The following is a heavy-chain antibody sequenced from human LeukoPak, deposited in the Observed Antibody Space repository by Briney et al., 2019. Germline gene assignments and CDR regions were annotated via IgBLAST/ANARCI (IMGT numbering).Heavy chain of an antibody. CDR3: AKEGVAAQLNHYYYYMDV. CDR1: GFTFDDYA. D-gene: IGHD6-13*01. J-gene: IGHJ6*03. CDR2: ISWDGGST. Sequence: GGSLRLSCAASGFTFDDYAMHWVRQAPGKGLEWVSLISWDGGSTYYADSVKGRFTISRDNSKNSLYLQMNSLRAEDTALYYCAKEGVAAQLNHYYYYMDVWGKGTTVTVSS. V-gene: IGHV3-43D*03.